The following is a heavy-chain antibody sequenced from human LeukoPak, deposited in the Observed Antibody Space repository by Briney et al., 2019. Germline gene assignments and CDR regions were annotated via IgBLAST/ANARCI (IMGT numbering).Heavy chain of an antibody. D-gene: IGHD3-16*01. Sequence: SETLSLTCTVSGGSISSSSYYWGWIRQPPGKGLEWIGSIYYSGSTNYNPSLKSRVTISVDTSKNQFSLKLSSVTAADTAVYYCARVGAPQAARRFYYMGVWGKGTTVTVSS. J-gene: IGHJ6*03. CDR1: GGSISSSSYY. V-gene: IGHV4-39*07. CDR3: ARVGAPQAARRFYYMGV. CDR2: IYYSGST.